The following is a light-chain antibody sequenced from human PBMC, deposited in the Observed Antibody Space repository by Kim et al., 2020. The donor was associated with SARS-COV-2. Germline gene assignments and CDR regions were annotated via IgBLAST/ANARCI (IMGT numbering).Light chain of an antibody. CDR2: DVS. V-gene: IGLV2-14*01. CDR1: SSDVGGYNY. Sequence: QSALTQPASVSGSPGQSITISCTGTSSDVGGYNYVSWYQQHPGKAPKLMIYDVSKRPSGVSNRFSGSKSGNTASLTISRLQAEDEADYYCSSYTSSSTRFGGGTQLTVL. J-gene: IGLJ3*02. CDR3: SSYTSSSTR.